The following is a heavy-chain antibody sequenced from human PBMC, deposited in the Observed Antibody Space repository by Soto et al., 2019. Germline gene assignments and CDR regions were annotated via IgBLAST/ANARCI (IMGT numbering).Heavy chain of an antibody. CDR1: GGSFSGYY. J-gene: IGHJ6*02. Sequence: QVQLQQWGAGLLKPSETLSLTCAVYGGSFSGYYWSWIRQPPGKGLEWIGEINHSGSTNYNPSLKSRVTISVDTSKNQFSLKLSSVTAADTAVYYCARGNSYYYYGMDVWGQGTTVTVSS. CDR2: INHSGST. V-gene: IGHV4-34*01. CDR3: ARGNSYYYYGMDV.